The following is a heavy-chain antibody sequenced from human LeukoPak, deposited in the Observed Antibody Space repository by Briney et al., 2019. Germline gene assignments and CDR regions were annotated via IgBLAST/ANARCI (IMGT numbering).Heavy chain of an antibody. CDR3: ARIIPSVVVTAPRGWFDP. J-gene: IGHJ5*02. CDR2: IYYSGST. D-gene: IGHD2-21*02. V-gene: IGHV4-59*01. CDR1: GGSISSYY. Sequence: SETLSLTCTVSGGSISSYYWSWIRQPPGKGLEWIGYIYYSGSTNYNPSLKSRVTISVDTSKNQFSLKLSSVTAVDTAVYYCARIIPSVVVTAPRGWFDPWGQGTLVTVSS.